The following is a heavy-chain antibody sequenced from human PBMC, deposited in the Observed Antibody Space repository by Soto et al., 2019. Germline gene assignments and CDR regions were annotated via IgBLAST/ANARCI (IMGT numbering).Heavy chain of an antibody. J-gene: IGHJ6*02. CDR2: ISGSGGST. CDR1: GFTFSSYA. Sequence: GGSLRLSCAASGFTFSSYAMSWVRQAPGKGLEWVSAISGSGGSTYYADSVKGRFTISRDNSKNTLYLQMNSLRAEDTAVYYCAKGDDTAMADYYYYGMDVWGQGTTVTVSS. CDR3: AKGDDTAMADYYYYGMDV. D-gene: IGHD5-18*01. V-gene: IGHV3-23*01.